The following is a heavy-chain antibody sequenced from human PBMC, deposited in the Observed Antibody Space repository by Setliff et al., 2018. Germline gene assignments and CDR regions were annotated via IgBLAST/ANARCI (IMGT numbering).Heavy chain of an antibody. Sequence: ASVKVSCQASGYIFTSYGFSWVRQAPGQGLEWMGWISTYNGKTNYAQKYQGRVTMTTDTSTITAYMELRSLRPDDTAVYYCVRDRPFVVVTATQASLDYWGQGTLVTSPQ. D-gene: IGHD2-21*02. CDR1: GYIFTSYG. CDR3: VRDRPFVVVTATQASLDY. J-gene: IGHJ4*02. CDR2: ISTYNGKT. V-gene: IGHV1-18*01.